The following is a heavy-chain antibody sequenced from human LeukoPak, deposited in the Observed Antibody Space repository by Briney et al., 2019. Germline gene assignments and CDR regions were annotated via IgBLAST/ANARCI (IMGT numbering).Heavy chain of an antibody. CDR1: GYSISSGYY. V-gene: IGHV4-38-2*02. CDR2: IYHSGST. Sequence: TSETLSLTCTVSGYSISSGYYWGWIRQPPGKGLEWIGGIYHSGSTYYNPSLKSRVTISVDASKNQFSLKLSSVTAADTAVYYCARDYGSGSPDYWGQGTLVTVSS. CDR3: ARDYGSGSPDY. J-gene: IGHJ4*02. D-gene: IGHD3-10*01.